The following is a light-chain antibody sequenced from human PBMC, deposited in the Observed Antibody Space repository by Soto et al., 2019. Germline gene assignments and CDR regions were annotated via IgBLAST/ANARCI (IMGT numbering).Light chain of an antibody. V-gene: IGKV3D-20*02. Sequence: EIVLTQSPGTLSLSPGERVTLSCRASQSVKNNYLAWYQQKPGQAPRLLIYDASSRATGIPDRFSGGGSGTDFTLTISSLEPEDFAVYYCQQRGNRPPWTFGQGTKVDIK. CDR3: QQRGNRPPWT. J-gene: IGKJ1*01. CDR2: DAS. CDR1: QSVKNNY.